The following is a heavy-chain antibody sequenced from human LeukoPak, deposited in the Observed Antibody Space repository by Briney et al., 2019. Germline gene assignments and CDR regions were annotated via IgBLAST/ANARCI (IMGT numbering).Heavy chain of an antibody. V-gene: IGHV4-34*01. Sequence: SETLSLTCAVYGGPFSGYYWSWIPQPPGKGLEWIGEINHSGSTNYNPSLKSRVTISVDTSKNQFSLKLSSVTAADTAVYYCARRLAKAGGARANWFYAWSQGSLVTVSS. CDR1: GGPFSGYY. J-gene: IGHJ5*02. CDR3: ARRLAKAGGARANWFYA. D-gene: IGHD2-8*02. CDR2: INHSGST.